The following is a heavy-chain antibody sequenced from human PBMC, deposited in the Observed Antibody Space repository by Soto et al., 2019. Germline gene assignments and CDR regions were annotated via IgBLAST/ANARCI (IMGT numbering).Heavy chain of an antibody. J-gene: IGHJ4*02. CDR2: ISYDGSNK. V-gene: IGHV3-30*18. D-gene: IGHD3-10*01. CDR1: GFTFSSYG. CDR3: AKVFLGFGELSHFDY. Sequence: QVQLVESGGGVVQPGRSLRLSCAASGFTFSSYGMHWVRQAPGKGLEWVAVISYDGSNKYYADSVKGRFTISRDNSKNTLYLQMNSLRAEDTAVYYCAKVFLGFGELSHFDYWGQGTLVTVSS.